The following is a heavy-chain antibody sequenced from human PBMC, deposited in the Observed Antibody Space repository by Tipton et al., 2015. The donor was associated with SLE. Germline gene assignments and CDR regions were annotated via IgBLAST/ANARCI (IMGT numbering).Heavy chain of an antibody. CDR3: ATWVDSPLPYCGGDCPYFDL. CDR1: GDSISRDTYY. V-gene: IGHV4-39*01. J-gene: IGHJ2*01. Sequence: TLSLTCSVSGDSISRDTYYWAWGWIRQPPGKGLEWIGSFYYSGNRYYNPSLKSRVTISVDTSKNQFSLKLSSVTAADTAVYYCATWVDSPLPYCGGDCPYFDLWGRGTLVTVSS. D-gene: IGHD2-21*01. CDR2: FYYSGNR.